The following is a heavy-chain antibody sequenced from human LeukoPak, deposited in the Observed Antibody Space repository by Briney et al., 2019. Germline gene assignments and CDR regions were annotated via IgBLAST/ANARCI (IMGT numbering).Heavy chain of an antibody. D-gene: IGHD3-10*01. J-gene: IGHJ4*02. CDR3: AKDLLVRGIMSPTEIDY. CDR1: AFTFSAYG. CDR2: IRFDGVNK. V-gene: IGHV3-30*02. Sequence: GGSLRLSCAASAFTFSAYGMHWVRQTPGKGLEWVAFIRFDGVNKYYADSVKGRFTISRDNSKNTLYLQMNSLRAEDTAVYYCAKDLLVRGIMSPTEIDYWGQGTLVTVSS.